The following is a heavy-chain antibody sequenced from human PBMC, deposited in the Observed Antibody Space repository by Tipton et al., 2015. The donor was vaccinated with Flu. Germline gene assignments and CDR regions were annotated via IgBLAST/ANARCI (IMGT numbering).Heavy chain of an antibody. CDR3: ARHADWYNDY. J-gene: IGHJ4*02. D-gene: IGHD1-1*01. V-gene: IGHV3-73*01. Sequence: SLRLSCAASGFNFSASAIHWVRQASGRGLEWVGRIRSKINNYATVYAESMKGRFAITRDDSKNTAYLQMNSLRTEDTAVYYCARHADWYNDYWGQGTLVTVSS. CDR1: GFNFSASA. CDR2: IRSKINNYAT.